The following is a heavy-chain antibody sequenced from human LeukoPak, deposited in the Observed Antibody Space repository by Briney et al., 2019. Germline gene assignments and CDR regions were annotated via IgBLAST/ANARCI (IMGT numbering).Heavy chain of an antibody. CDR1: GGTFSSYA. CDR2: IIPIFGTA. D-gene: IGHD3-22*01. CDR3: ARDRFDSSGEIP. Sequence: SVKVSCKASGGTFSSYAISWVRQAPGQGLEWMGGIIPIFGTANYAQKFQGRVTITADESTSTAYMELSSLRSEDTAVYYCARDRFDSSGEIPWGQGTLVTVSS. V-gene: IGHV1-69*13. J-gene: IGHJ4*02.